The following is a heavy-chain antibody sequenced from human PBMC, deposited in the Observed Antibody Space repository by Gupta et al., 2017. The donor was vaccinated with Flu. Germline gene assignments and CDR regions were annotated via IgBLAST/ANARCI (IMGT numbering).Heavy chain of an antibody. CDR1: GFTFSSYG. J-gene: IGHJ4*02. V-gene: IGHV3-30*18. Sequence: QVQLVESGGGVVQPGRSLRLSCAASGFTFSSYGMHWVRQAPGKGLEWVAVISYDGSNKYYADSVKGRFTISRDNSKNTLYLQMNSLRAEDTAVYYCAKDFHQVVVAATFDYWGQGTLVTVSS. CDR3: AKDFHQVVVAATFDY. D-gene: IGHD2-15*01. CDR2: ISYDGSNK.